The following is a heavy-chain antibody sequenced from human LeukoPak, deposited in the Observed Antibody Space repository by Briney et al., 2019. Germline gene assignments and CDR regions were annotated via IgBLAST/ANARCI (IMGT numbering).Heavy chain of an antibody. J-gene: IGHJ4*02. CDR1: GFTFSYYG. D-gene: IGHD3-10*01. CDR2: IRYDGSNK. CDR3: FITMVRGVILDY. V-gene: IGHV3-30*02. Sequence: GGSLRLSCVASGFTFSYYGMHWVRQAPGKGLEWVAFIRYDGSNKYYADSVKGRFTISRDNSKNTLYLQMNSLRAEDTAVYYCFITMVRGVILDYWGQGTLVTVSS.